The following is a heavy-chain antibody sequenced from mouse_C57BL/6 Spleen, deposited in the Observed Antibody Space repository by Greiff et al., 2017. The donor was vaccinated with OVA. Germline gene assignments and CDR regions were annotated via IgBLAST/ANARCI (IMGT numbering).Heavy chain of an antibody. CDR1: GFTFSSYT. J-gene: IGHJ2*01. V-gene: IGHV5-9*04. CDR3: ARQDYGYYFDD. Sequence: EVKLVESGGGLVKPGGSLKLSCAASGFTFSSYTMSWVRQTPEKRLEWVATISGGGGNTYYPDSVKGRFTISRDNAKNTLYLQMSSLRSEDTAVYYCARQDYGYYFDDWGQGTTLTVSS. CDR2: ISGGGGNT. D-gene: IGHD2-2*01.